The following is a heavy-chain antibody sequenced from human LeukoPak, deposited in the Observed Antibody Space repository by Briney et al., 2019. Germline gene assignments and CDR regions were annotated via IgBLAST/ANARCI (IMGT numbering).Heavy chain of an antibody. D-gene: IGHD3-9*01. CDR3: ARGKLRYFDWLPDAFDI. V-gene: IGHV4-4*02. Sequence: SGTLSLTCAVSGGSISSSNWWSWVRQPPGKGLEWIGEIFYSGSTNYNPSLKSRVTISVDKSKNQFSLKLSSVTAADTAVYYCARGKLRYFDWLPDAFDIWGQGTMVTVSS. CDR2: IFYSGST. CDR1: GGSISSSNW. J-gene: IGHJ3*02.